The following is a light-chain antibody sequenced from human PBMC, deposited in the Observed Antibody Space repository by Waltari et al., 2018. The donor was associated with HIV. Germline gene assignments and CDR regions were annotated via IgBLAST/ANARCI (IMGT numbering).Light chain of an antibody. CDR2: GTS. J-gene: IGKJ1*01. V-gene: IGKV1-8*01. CDR3: QQYYTYPPT. CDR1: QGISSY. Sequence: AIRMTQSPTPFSASTGDRVTITCRASQGISSYLAWYQQKPGKAPKLLIYGTSTLQGGVPSRVSGSGSGTDFTLTINCLQSEDFATYYCQQYYTYPPTFGQGTKVEIK.